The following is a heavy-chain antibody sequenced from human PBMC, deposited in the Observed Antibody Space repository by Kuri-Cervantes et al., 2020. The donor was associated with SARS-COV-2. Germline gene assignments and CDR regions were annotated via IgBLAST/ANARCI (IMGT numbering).Heavy chain of an antibody. CDR2: INHSGST. V-gene: IGHV4-34*01. J-gene: IGHJ5*02. Sequence: SETLSLTCAVDGGSFSGYYWSWIRQPPGKGLEWIGEINHSGSTNYNPSLKSRVTVSVDTSKNQFSLKLSSVTAADTAVYYCARGLENWFDPWGQGTLVTVSS. CDR1: GGSFSGYY. CDR3: ARGLENWFDP.